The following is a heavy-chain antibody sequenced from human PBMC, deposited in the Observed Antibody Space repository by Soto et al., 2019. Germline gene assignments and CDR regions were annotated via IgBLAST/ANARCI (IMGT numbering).Heavy chain of an antibody. D-gene: IGHD6-6*01. CDR2: ISGSGGST. Sequence: EVQLLESGGGLVQPGGSLRLSCAASGFTFSSYAMSWVRQAPGKGLEWVSAISGSGGSTYYADSVKGRFTISRDNSKNTLYLQMNSLRAEDTAVYYCANEARIAARPYYYYYMDVWGKGTTVTVSS. V-gene: IGHV3-23*01. J-gene: IGHJ6*03. CDR3: ANEARIAARPYYYYYMDV. CDR1: GFTFSSYA.